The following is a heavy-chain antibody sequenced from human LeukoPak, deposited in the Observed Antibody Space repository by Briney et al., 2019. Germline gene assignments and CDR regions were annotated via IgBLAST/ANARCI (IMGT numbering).Heavy chain of an antibody. J-gene: IGHJ4*02. CDR2: FDPEDGET. D-gene: IGHD6-19*01. Sequence: GASVNVSCTVSGYTLTELSMHWVRQAPGKGLEWMGGFDPEDGETIYAQKFQGRVTMTEDTSTDTAYIELRRLRSDDTAVYYCARIAVTAYYFDYWGQGTLVTVSS. V-gene: IGHV1-24*01. CDR3: ARIAVTAYYFDY. CDR1: GYTLTELS.